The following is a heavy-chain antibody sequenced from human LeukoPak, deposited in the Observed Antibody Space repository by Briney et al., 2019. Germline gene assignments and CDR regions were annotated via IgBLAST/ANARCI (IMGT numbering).Heavy chain of an antibody. CDR3: ARDAIADADDEYFPD. CDR2: ISSSGTSI. CDR1: GFSFSTYT. V-gene: IGHV3-48*01. J-gene: IGHJ1*01. D-gene: IGHD2-21*01. Sequence: GGSLRLSCSASGFSFSTYTLNWVRQAPGKGLEWLSYISSSGTSIHYADSVKGRFTISRDNAKNSLYLQMNSLRAEDTAVYFCARDAIADADDEYFPDWGQGTLVTVSS.